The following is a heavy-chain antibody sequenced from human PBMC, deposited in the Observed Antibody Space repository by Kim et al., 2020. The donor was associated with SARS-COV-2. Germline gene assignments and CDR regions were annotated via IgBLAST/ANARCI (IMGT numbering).Heavy chain of an antibody. CDR1: GGSISSSSYY. CDR2: IYYSGST. V-gene: IGHV4-39*07. J-gene: IGHJ6*02. Sequence: SETLSLTCTVSGGSISSSSYYWGWIRQPPGKGLEWIGSIYYSGSTYYNPSLKSRVTISVDTSKNQFSLKLSSVTAADTAVYYCARDGTVYGSGRGPYGMDVWGQGTTVTVSS. CDR3: ARDGTVYGSGRGPYGMDV. D-gene: IGHD3-10*01.